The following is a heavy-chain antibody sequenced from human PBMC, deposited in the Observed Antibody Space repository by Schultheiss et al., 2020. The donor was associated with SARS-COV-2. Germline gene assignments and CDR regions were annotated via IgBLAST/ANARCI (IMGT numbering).Heavy chain of an antibody. Sequence: GGSLRLSCAASGFTFSSYAMHWVRQAPGKGLEWVAVISYDGSNKYYADSVKGRFTISRDNSKNTLYLQMNSLRAEDTAVYYCAKDVGAIFGVVVNAFDIWGQGTMVTVSS. CDR2: ISYDGSNK. CDR3: AKDVGAIFGVVVNAFDI. D-gene: IGHD3-3*01. V-gene: IGHV3-30-3*01. J-gene: IGHJ3*02. CDR1: GFTFSSYA.